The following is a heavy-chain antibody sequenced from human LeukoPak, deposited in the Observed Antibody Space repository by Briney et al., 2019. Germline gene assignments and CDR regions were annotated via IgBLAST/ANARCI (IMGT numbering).Heavy chain of an antibody. D-gene: IGHD7-27*01. V-gene: IGHV6-1*01. CDR1: GDSVSTNSAT. CDR2: TYYRSKWYN. CDR3: ARDQGLGRYAFDI. Sequence: SQTLSLTCAISGDSVSTNSATWHWIRQSPSRGLEWLGRTYYRSKWYNDYAVSVKSRITINPDTSKNQFPLQLNSVTPEDTAVYYCARDQGLGRYAFDIWGQGTMVTVSS. J-gene: IGHJ3*02.